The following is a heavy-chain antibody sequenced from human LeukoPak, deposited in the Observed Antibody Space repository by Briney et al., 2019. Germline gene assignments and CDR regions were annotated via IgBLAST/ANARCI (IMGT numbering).Heavy chain of an antibody. V-gene: IGHV3-13*01. Sequence: PGGSLRLSCAASGFTFSNYDMHWVRQPTGKGLEWVSGIGTAGDTYYADSVKGRFTISRENAKNSFYPQVNSLRAGDTAVYYCARGLWFGDISRAAFDIWGQGTMVVVSS. CDR3: ARGLWFGDISRAAFDI. CDR1: GFTFSNYD. D-gene: IGHD3-10*01. CDR2: IGTAGDT. J-gene: IGHJ3*02.